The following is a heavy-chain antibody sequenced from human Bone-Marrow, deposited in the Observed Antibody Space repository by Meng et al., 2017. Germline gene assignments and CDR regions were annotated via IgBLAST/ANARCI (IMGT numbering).Heavy chain of an antibody. V-gene: IGHV3-21*01. CDR2: ISSSSSHI. Sequence: GGSLRLSCAASGFTFSSYSMNWVRQAPGKGLEWVSSISSSSSHIYYADSVKGRFTISRDNAKNSLYLQMNSLRAEDTAVYYCARVTQWLVDYWGQGTLVTVSS. CDR1: GFTFSSYS. CDR3: ARVTQWLVDY. J-gene: IGHJ4*02. D-gene: IGHD6-19*01.